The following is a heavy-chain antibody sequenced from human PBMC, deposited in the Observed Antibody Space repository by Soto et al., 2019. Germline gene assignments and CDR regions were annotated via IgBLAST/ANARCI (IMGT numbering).Heavy chain of an antibody. J-gene: IGHJ4*02. CDR2: IDNSGST. V-gene: IGHV4-4*07. D-gene: IGHD3-3*01. CDR1: GGSISNYL. CDR3: ARGGQDFWSGPFDD. Sequence: XETLSLTCTVSGGSISNYLCNWIRQPAGKGLEWIGRIDNSGSTNYNPSLKSRITMSADTSRNHFSLKLNSVTAADTAVYYCARGGQDFWSGPFDDWGQGALVTVSS.